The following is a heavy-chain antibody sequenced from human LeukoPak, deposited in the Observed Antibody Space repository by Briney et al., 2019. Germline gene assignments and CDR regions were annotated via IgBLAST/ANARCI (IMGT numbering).Heavy chain of an antibody. D-gene: IGHD6-19*01. CDR1: GFTFSSYG. V-gene: IGHV3-30*18. J-gene: IGHJ4*02. CDR3: AKALSSGFDY. Sequence: PGGSLRLSCAASGFTFSSYGMHWVRQAPGKGLEWVAVISYDGSNKYYADSVKGRFTISRDSSKNTLYLQMNSLRAEDTAVYYCAKALSSGFDYWGQGTLVTVSS. CDR2: ISYDGSNK.